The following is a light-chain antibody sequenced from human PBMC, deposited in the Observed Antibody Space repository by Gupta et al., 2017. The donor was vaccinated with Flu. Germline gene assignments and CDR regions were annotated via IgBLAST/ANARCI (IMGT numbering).Light chain of an antibody. V-gene: IGKV2-24*01. CDR2: KIS. J-gene: IGKJ1*01. CDR3: MQATKYPWT. Sequence: ISSTCKRSLVNSDGNTYLGWLQQRPGQPPRLLIYKISNRVSGVPDRFSGSGSGTDFTLKISRVEAEDVGVYYCMQATKYPWTFGQGTKVEIK. CDR1: RSLVNSDGNTY.